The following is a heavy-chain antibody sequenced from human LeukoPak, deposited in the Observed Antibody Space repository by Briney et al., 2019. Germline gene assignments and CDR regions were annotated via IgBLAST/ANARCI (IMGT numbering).Heavy chain of an antibody. Sequence: GGSLRLSCAASGFTFSSYWMSWVRQAPGKGLEWVANIKQDGSEKYYVDSVKGRFTISRDNAKNSLYLQMNSLRAEDTAVYYCARVRGSYYSLYFDYWGQGTLVTVSS. CDR1: GFTFSSYW. V-gene: IGHV3-7*03. CDR2: IKQDGSEK. D-gene: IGHD1-26*01. CDR3: ARVRGSYYSLYFDY. J-gene: IGHJ4*02.